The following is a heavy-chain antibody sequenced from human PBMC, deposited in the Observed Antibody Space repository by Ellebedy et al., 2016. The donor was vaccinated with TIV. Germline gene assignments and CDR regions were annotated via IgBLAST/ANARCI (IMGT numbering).Heavy chain of an antibody. Sequence: GGSLRLXXAASGFTFSNYFMHWVRQAPGKGLEWVAVIWNDGSNEDYAASVKGRFTISRDDSKNTLYLQMNSLRSEDTAVYYCARPDSEDNYMDVWGKGTAVTVSS. V-gene: IGHV3-33*01. J-gene: IGHJ6*03. CDR3: ARPDSEDNYMDV. CDR1: GFTFSNYF. CDR2: IWNDGSNE.